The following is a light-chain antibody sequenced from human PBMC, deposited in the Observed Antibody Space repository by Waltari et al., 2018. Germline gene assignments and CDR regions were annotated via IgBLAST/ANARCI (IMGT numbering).Light chain of an antibody. V-gene: IGKV4-1*01. CDR2: WSS. Sequence: DIVMTQSPDSLAVSLGEMATINCKSRQSVLSSSDNKNYLAWYQQKPGQPPKLFIYWSSTRESGVPDRFSGSGSGTDFALTISSLQAEDVAVYYCQHYYTSPPTFGGGTKVEIK. J-gene: IGKJ4*01. CDR1: QSVLSSSDNKNY. CDR3: QHYYTSPPT.